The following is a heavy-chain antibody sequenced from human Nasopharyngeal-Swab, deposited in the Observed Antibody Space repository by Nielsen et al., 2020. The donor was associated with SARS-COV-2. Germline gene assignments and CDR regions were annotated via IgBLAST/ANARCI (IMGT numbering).Heavy chain of an antibody. J-gene: IGHJ6*02. CDR2: INSDGSST. CDR1: GFTFSSYW. V-gene: IGHV3-74*01. D-gene: IGHD2-2*01. Sequence: GESLKISCAASGFTFSSYWMHWVRQAPGKGLVWVSRINSDGSSTSYADSVKGRFTISRDNAKNTLYLQMNSLRAEDTAVYYCATSVLIVVVPAATFGNYYYYGMDVWGQGTTVTVSS. CDR3: ATSVLIVVVPAATFGNYYYYGMDV.